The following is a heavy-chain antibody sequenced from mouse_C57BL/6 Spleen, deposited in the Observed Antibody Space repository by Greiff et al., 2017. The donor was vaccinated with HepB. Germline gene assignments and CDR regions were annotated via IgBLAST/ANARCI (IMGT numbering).Heavy chain of an antibody. Sequence: QVQLQQPGAELVLPGASVKLSCKASGYTFTSYWMHWVKQRPGQGLEWIGEIDPSDSYTNYNQKFKGKSTLTVDKSSSTAYMQLSSLTSADSAVYYCARGGYYGNYEGSRGFAYWGQGTLVTVSA. CDR1: GYTFTSYW. J-gene: IGHJ3*01. D-gene: IGHD2-1*01. CDR2: IDPSDSYT. CDR3: ARGGYYGNYEGSRGFAY. V-gene: IGHV1-69*01.